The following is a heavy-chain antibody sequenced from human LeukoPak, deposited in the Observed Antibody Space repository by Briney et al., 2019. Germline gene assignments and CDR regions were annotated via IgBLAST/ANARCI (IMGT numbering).Heavy chain of an antibody. D-gene: IGHD2-15*01. J-gene: IGHJ4*02. CDR3: ARERDCSGGSCYSPYFDY. V-gene: IGHV1-69*05. CDR2: IIPIFGTA. Sequence: SVKVSXKASGGTFSSYAISWVRQAPGQGLEWMGRIIPIFGTANYAQKFQGRVTITTDESTSTAYMELSSLRSEDTAVYYCARERDCSGGSCYSPYFDYWGQGTLVTVSS. CDR1: GGTFSSYA.